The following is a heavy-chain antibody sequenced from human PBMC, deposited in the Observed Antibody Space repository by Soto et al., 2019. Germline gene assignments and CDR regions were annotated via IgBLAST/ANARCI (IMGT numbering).Heavy chain of an antibody. D-gene: IGHD3-10*01. CDR3: ARYKVGGSGSYYNAWFDP. Sequence: KASETLSLTCTVSGDSIDNDDYYWSWIRQPPGKGLEWIGYISNSGSTFHNPSLRGRLSVSIDTSKNQFSLRLTSVTAADTAVYYCARYKVGGSGSYYNAWFDPWGQGTLVTV. V-gene: IGHV4-30-4*01. CDR1: GDSIDNDDYY. CDR2: ISNSGST. J-gene: IGHJ5*02.